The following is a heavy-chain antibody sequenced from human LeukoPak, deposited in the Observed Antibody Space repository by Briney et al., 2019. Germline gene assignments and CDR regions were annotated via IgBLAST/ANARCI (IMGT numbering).Heavy chain of an antibody. CDR1: GYTLTELS. CDR2: FDPEDGET. Sequence: ASVKVSCKVSGYTLTELSMHWVRQAPGKGLEWMGGFDPEDGETIYAQKFQGRVTITTDESTSTAYMELSSLRSEDTAVYYCARDLGYCSSTSCLWGQGTLVTISS. J-gene: IGHJ4*02. D-gene: IGHD2-2*03. CDR3: ARDLGYCSSTSCL. V-gene: IGHV1-24*01.